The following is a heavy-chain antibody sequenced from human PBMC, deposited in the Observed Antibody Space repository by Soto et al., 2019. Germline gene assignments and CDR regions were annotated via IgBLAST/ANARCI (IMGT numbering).Heavy chain of an antibody. V-gene: IGHV4-30-4*01. D-gene: IGHD1-7*01. Sequence: QVQLQESGPGLVKPSQTLSLTCTVSGASITSGNYNWSWIRQRPGKGLEWIGYIYYTGSIYYNPSLKSRVTISVDTSKNQFSLKLSSVTAADTAVYYCARQLNWNYAYWGQGTLVTVSS. CDR3: ARQLNWNYAY. J-gene: IGHJ4*02. CDR1: GASITSGNYN. CDR2: IYYTGSI.